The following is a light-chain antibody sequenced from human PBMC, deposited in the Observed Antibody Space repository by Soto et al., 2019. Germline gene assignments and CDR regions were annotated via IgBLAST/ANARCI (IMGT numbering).Light chain of an antibody. V-gene: IGLV2-8*01. Sequence: QSALTQPPSASGSPGQSVTISCTGTSSDVGGYNYVSWYQQHPGKAPKLMIYEVSKRPSGVPDRFSGSKSGNTATLTISRVEAGDEADYYCQVWDSSSDHHVVFGGGTKLTVL. CDR1: SSDVGGYNY. CDR3: QVWDSSSDHHVV. CDR2: EVS. J-gene: IGLJ2*01.